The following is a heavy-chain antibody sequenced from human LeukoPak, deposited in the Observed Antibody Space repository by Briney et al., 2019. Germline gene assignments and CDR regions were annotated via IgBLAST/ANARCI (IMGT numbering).Heavy chain of an antibody. J-gene: IGHJ6*03. CDR3: ARQYYYYYMDV. V-gene: IGHV4-59*11. Sequence: SETLSLTCTVSGGSISSHYWSWIRQPPGKGPEWIGYIYYSGSTNCNPSLKSRVTISVDTSKNQFSLKLSSVTAADTAVYYCARQYYYYYMDVWGKGTTVTVSS. CDR1: GGSISSHY. CDR2: IYYSGST.